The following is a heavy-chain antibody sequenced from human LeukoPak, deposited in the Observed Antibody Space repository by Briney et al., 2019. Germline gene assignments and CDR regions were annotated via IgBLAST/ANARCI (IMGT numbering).Heavy chain of an antibody. CDR1: GFTFSSYG. D-gene: IGHD1-26*01. V-gene: IGHV3-33*08. CDR2: IWYDGSNK. J-gene: IGHJ4*02. CDR3: ARARGWELLTTFDY. Sequence: GGSLRLSCAASGFTFSSYGMHWVRQAPGKGLEWVAVIWYDGSNKYYADSVKGRFTISRDNSKNTLYLQMNSLRAEDTAVYYCARARGWELLTTFDYWGQGTLVTVSS.